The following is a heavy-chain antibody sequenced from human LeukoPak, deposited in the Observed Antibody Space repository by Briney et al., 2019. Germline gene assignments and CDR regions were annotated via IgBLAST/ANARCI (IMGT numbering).Heavy chain of an antibody. J-gene: IGHJ4*02. D-gene: IGHD5-12*01. V-gene: IGHV3-33*01. Sequence: GGSLRRSCAASGFTFSNYGMHWVRQAPGKGLEWVAVIWFDGSHKYYADSVKGRFTISRDNSKNTLYLQMNSLRAEDTAVYYCARESGYSGHDYFNYWGQGTLVTVSS. CDR3: ARESGYSGHDYFNY. CDR2: IWFDGSHK. CDR1: GFTFSNYG.